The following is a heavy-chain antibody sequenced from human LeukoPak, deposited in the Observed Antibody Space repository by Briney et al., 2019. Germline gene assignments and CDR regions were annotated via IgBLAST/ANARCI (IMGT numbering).Heavy chain of an antibody. D-gene: IGHD3-22*01. Sequence: PGGSLRLSCAASGFTFSSYWMHWVRQAPGKGLVWVSRINSDGSSTSYADSVKGRFTISRDNAKNSLYLQMNSLRAEDMALYYCAKDISPDYYDSSGYYYGYAFDIWGQGTMVTVSS. V-gene: IGHV3-74*01. CDR2: INSDGSST. CDR3: AKDISPDYYDSSGYYYGYAFDI. J-gene: IGHJ3*02. CDR1: GFTFSSYW.